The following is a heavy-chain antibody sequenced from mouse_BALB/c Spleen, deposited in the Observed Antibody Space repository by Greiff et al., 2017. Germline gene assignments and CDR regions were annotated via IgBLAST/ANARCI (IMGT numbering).Heavy chain of an antibody. V-gene: IGHV1-4*02. CDR2: INPSSGYT. Sequence: QVQLQQSAAELARPGASVKMSCKASGYTFTSYTMHWVKQRPGQGLEWIGYINPSSGYTEYNQKFKDKTTLTADKSSSTAYMQLSSLTSEDSAVYYCARSEGGFAYWGQGTLVTVSA. J-gene: IGHJ3*01. CDR1: GYTFTSYT. CDR3: ARSEGGFAY.